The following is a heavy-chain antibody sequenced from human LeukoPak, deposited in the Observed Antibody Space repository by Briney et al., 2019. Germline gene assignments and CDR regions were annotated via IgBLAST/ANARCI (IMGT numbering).Heavy chain of an antibody. Sequence: GGSLRLSCEGSGFSFSSYWMSWVRQPPGKGPEWVANIKQDESERYTVDSVKGRFTISRDNAKNSVYLQMNSLRAEDTALYYCARDLVDSSGYYRAFDIWGQGTMVTVSS. D-gene: IGHD3-22*01. V-gene: IGHV3-7*01. CDR3: ARDLVDSSGYYRAFDI. J-gene: IGHJ3*02. CDR1: GFSFSSYW. CDR2: IKQDESER.